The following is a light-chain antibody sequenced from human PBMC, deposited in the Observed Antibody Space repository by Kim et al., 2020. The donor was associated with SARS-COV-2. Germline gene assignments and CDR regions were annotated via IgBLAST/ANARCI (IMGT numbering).Light chain of an antibody. CDR2: DVS. CDR3: QQYNKWPPGT. CDR1: QSVGSN. J-gene: IGKJ1*01. V-gene: IGKV3D-15*01. Sequence: SPGEEAPPPCRAMQSVGSNVACYQPKPGQPVPLLIYDVSIRVSDIPARFSGSESGTEFTLTISSLQSEDFASYYCQQYNKWPPGTFGQGTKVDIK.